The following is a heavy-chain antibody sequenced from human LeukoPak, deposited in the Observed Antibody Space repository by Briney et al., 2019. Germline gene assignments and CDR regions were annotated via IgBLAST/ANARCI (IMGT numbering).Heavy chain of an antibody. V-gene: IGHV4-4*02. CDR3: ARRVGAHYYFDY. CDR1: GGSISSSNW. J-gene: IGHJ4*02. D-gene: IGHD1-26*01. CDR2: IYHSGST. Sequence: SETLSLTCTVSGGSISSSNWWSWVRQPPGKGLEWIGEIYHSGSTNYNPSLKSRVTISVDKSKNQFSLKLSSVTAADTAVYYCARRVGAHYYFDYWGQGTLVTVSS.